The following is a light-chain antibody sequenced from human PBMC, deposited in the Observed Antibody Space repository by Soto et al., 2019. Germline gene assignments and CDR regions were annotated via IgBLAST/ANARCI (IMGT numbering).Light chain of an antibody. J-gene: IGLJ1*01. Sequence: QSALTQPRSVSGSPGQSVTISCTGTSSDVGGYNYVSWYQQHPGKAPKLMIYDVSKRPSGVPDRFSGSKSGNTASLTISGLQAEDEADYYCCSYAGSYNLYVCGSGTKLTVL. CDR3: CSYAGSYNLYV. CDR1: SSDVGGYNY. V-gene: IGLV2-11*01. CDR2: DVS.